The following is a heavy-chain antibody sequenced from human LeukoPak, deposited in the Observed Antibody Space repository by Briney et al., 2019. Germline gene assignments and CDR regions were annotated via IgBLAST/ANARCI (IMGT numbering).Heavy chain of an antibody. J-gene: IGHJ4*02. Sequence: SETLSLTCTVSGGSISSYYWSWIRQPPGKGLEWIGYIYYSGSTNYNPSLKSRVTISVDTSKNQFSLKLSSVTAADTAVYYCARALAVAGETGFDYWGQGTLVTVSS. CDR1: GGSISSYY. CDR2: IYYSGST. D-gene: IGHD6-19*01. V-gene: IGHV4-59*08. CDR3: ARALAVAGETGFDY.